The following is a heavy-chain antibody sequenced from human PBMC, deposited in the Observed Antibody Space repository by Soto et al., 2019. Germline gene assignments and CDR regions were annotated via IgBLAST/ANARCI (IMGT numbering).Heavy chain of an antibody. Sequence: QVQLQESGPGLVKPSETLSLTCTVSGGSISSYYWSWIRQPPGKGLEWIGYIYYSGSTNYNPSLKSRVTISVDTSKNQFSLKLSSVTAADTAVYYCALSMVRGAFDYWGQGTLVTVSS. CDR3: ALSMVRGAFDY. V-gene: IGHV4-59*08. J-gene: IGHJ4*02. D-gene: IGHD3-10*01. CDR2: IYYSGST. CDR1: GGSISSYY.